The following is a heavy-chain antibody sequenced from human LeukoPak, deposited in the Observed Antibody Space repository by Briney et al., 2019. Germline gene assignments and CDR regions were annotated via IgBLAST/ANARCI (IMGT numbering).Heavy chain of an antibody. CDR1: GGSISSSSYY. Sequence: SETLSLTCTVSGGSISSSSYYWGWIRQPPGKGLEWIGSIYYSGSTYYNPSLKSRVTISVDTSKNQFSLKLSSVTAADTAVYYCARQGRDGYNPTDWGQGTLVTVSS. CDR3: ARQGRDGYNPTD. J-gene: IGHJ4*02. V-gene: IGHV4-39*07. D-gene: IGHD5-24*01. CDR2: IYYSGST.